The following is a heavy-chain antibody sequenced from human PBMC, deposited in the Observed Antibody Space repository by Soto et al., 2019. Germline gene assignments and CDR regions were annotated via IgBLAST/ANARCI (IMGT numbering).Heavy chain of an antibody. V-gene: IGHV3-21*01. D-gene: IGHD7-27*01. J-gene: IGHJ6*02. CDR2: ISSSSSYI. CDR1: GFTFSSYS. CDR3: ATILGIEDYYYGMDV. Sequence: GGSLRLSCAASGFTFSSYSMNWVRQAPGKGLEWVSSISSSSSYIYYADSVKGRFTISRDNAKNSLYLQMNSLRAEDTAVYYCATILGIEDYYYGMDVWGQVTTVTVSS.